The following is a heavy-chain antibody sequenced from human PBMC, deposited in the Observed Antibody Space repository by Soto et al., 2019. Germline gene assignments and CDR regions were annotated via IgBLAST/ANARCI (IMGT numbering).Heavy chain of an antibody. CDR1: GYTFTSYY. CDR3: ARDRVDCSGGNCWRSVEDT. CDR2: IDPSGGGT. Sequence: QVQLVQSGAEVKKPGASVKVSCKASGYTFTSYYKHWVRQAPGQGLEWMGIIDPSGGGTSYAQKFQGRLTMTRDTSTSTVYMELSSLRSEDTAVYYCARDRVDCSGGNCWRSVEDTWGQGTLVTVSS. D-gene: IGHD2-15*01. J-gene: IGHJ5*02. V-gene: IGHV1-46*01.